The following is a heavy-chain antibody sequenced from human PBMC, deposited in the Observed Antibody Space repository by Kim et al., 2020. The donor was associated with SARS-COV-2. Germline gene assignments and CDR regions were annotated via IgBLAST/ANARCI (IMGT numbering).Heavy chain of an antibody. D-gene: IGHD5-12*01. CDR1: GGSFSGYY. J-gene: IGHJ4*02. Sequence: SETLSLTCAVYGGSFSGYYWSWIRQPPGKGLEWIGEINHSGSTNYNPSLKSRVTISVDTSKNQFSLKLSSVTAADTAVYYCARDGYNLWGRAFDYRGQGTLVTVSS. CDR2: INHSGST. CDR3: ARDGYNLWGRAFDY. V-gene: IGHV4-34*01.